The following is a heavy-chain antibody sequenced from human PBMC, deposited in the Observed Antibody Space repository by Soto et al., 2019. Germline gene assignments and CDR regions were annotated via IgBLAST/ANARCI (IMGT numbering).Heavy chain of an antibody. Sequence: PSETLSLTCTVSGGSISSYYWSWIRQPPGKGLEWIGYIYYSGSTNYNPSLKIRVTISVDTSKNQFSLKLSSVTAADTAVYYCARGTWDTAMVFSFDYWGQGTLVTVSS. V-gene: IGHV4-59*01. CDR1: GGSISSYY. CDR3: ARGTWDTAMVFSFDY. D-gene: IGHD5-18*01. J-gene: IGHJ4*02. CDR2: IYYSGST.